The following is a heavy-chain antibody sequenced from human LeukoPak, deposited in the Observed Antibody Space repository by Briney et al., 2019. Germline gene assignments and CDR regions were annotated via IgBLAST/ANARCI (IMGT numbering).Heavy chain of an antibody. CDR1: GYTFTSYD. CDR3: AREGSGWYGMDV. CDR2: INPNSGGT. D-gene: IGHD6-19*01. Sequence: ASVKVSCKASGYTFTSYDINWVRQAPGQGLEWMGRINPNSGGTNYAQKFQGRVTMTRDTSISTAYMELSRLRSDDTAVYYCAREGSGWYGMDVWGQGTTVTVSS. V-gene: IGHV1-2*06. J-gene: IGHJ6*02.